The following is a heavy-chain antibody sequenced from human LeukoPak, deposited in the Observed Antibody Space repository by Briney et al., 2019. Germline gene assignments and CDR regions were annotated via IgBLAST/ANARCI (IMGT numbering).Heavy chain of an antibody. CDR3: ARDYSYYGTDD. CDR2: IYYSGST. CDR1: GVHLNRYY. J-gene: IGHJ6*02. Sequence: SETLSLPRTVSGVHLNRYYWSWIGQPPRKGLGWIGYIYYSGSTNYNPSLKSPVTIAVATSNNQLSLKLSSVTAADTAVYYCARDYSYYGTDDWGQGTMVTVSS. V-gene: IGHV4-59*01.